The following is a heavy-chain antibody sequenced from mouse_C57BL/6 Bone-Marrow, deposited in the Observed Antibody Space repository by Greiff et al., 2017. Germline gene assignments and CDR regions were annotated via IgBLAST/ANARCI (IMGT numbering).Heavy chain of an antibody. CDR3: ERGGYGSSYGGYYAMDY. Sequence: EVQLMESGGGLVKPGGSLKLSCAASGFTFSDYGMHWVRQAPEKGLEWVAYISSGSSTIYYADTVKGRFTISRDNAKNTLFLQMTSLRSEDTAMYYWERGGYGSSYGGYYAMDYWGQGTSVTVSS. J-gene: IGHJ4*01. CDR1: GFTFSDYG. CDR2: ISSGSSTI. V-gene: IGHV5-17*01. D-gene: IGHD1-1*01.